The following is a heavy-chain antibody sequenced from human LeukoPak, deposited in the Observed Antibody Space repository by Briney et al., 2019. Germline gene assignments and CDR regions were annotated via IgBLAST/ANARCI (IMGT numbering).Heavy chain of an antibody. J-gene: IGHJ4*02. CDR1: GGSISSYY. CDR3: ARDAGSGSEFDY. Sequence: SETLSLTCTVSGGSISSYYWSWIRQPPGKGLEWIGYIYYSGSTNYNPPLKSRVTISVDTSKNQFSLKLSSVTAADTAVYYCARDAGSGSEFDYWGQGTLVTVSS. D-gene: IGHD1-26*01. V-gene: IGHV4-59*01. CDR2: IYYSGST.